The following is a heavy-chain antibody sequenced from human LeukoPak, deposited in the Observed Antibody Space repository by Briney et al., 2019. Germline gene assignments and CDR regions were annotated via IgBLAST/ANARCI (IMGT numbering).Heavy chain of an antibody. Sequence: GGSLRLSCAASGFTFSSYAMSWVRQAPGKGLEWVSAISGSGGSTYYADSVKGRFTISRDNSKNTLYLQMNSLRAEDTAVYYCARQEGYCSGGSCYSYYYGMDVWGQGTTVTVSS. CDR3: ARQEGYCSGGSCYSYYYGMDV. CDR1: GFTFSSYA. V-gene: IGHV3-23*01. CDR2: ISGSGGST. J-gene: IGHJ6*02. D-gene: IGHD2-15*01.